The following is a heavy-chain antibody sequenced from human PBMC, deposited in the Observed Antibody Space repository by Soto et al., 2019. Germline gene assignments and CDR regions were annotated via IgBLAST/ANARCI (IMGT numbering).Heavy chain of an antibody. CDR2: ISKDGSKK. V-gene: IGHV3-30*18. CDR3: ANPSGYYFGLGSHDEASDM. CDR1: GFMFSGFG. Sequence: QVQLVESGGGVVQPGRSLRLSCAASGFMFSGFGMHWVRQAPGKGLQWVAGISKDGSKKYYADSVKGRFTISRDNSKKTLSLQMNSLRPEDTAVYYCANPSGYYFGLGSHDEASDMWGQGTVVNVSS. D-gene: IGHD3-10*01. J-gene: IGHJ3*02.